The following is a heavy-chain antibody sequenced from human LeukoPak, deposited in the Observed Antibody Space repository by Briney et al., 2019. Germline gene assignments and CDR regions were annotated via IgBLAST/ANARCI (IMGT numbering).Heavy chain of an antibody. D-gene: IGHD6-13*01. CDR3: GRDSGYCSSWLWE. CDR2: INIDNGKI. V-gene: IGHV1-18*04. Sequence: GASVKVSCKASGYTFTGYYMHWVRQAPGQGLEWMGWINIDNGKIEYAQKFQGRVTVTTDASTSTTYMELRSLISDDTAMYYCGRDSGYCSSWLWEWGQGTLVTVSS. J-gene: IGHJ4*02. CDR1: GYTFTGYY.